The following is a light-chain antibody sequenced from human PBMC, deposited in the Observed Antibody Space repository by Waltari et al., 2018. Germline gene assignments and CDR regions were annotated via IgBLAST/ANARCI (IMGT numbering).Light chain of an antibody. J-gene: IGKJ4*01. CDR3: QQYGRSPLT. CDR2: GAS. V-gene: IGKV3-20*01. Sequence: DIMLPQSPATLSLSPGDRATLSCRASQSVSSNFLAWYQQKPGQAPRLLIYGASSRATGIPDKFSGSGSGTDFTLTINRLEPEDFAVYYCQQYGRSPLTFGGGTKVEIK. CDR1: QSVSSNF.